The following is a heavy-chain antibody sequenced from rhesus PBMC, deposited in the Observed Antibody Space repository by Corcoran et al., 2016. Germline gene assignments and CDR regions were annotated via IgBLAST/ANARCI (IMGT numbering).Heavy chain of an antibody. CDR3: ARDWYGSGYYTVAYFDY. CDR1: GGSISDSYR. CDR2: IYGRSTST. J-gene: IGHJ4*01. V-gene: IGHV4S10*01. Sequence: QVQLQESGPGVVKPSETLSLTCAVSGGSISDSYRWSWIRQPPGKGLEWIGYIYGRSTSTNNNPPRKSRFTISKDTSKNQFSLKLSSVTAADTAVYYCARDWYGSGYYTVAYFDYWGQGVLVTVSS. D-gene: IGHD3-28*01.